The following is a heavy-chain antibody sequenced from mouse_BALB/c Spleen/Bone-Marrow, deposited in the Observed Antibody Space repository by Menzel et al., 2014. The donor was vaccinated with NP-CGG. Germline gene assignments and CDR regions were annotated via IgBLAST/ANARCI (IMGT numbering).Heavy chain of an antibody. CDR3: ARNYGYGKSFAY. CDR2: IDPANGNT. V-gene: IGHV14-3*02. CDR1: GFNIKDTY. Sequence: VQLQQSGAELVKPGASVKLSCTASGFNIKDTYMHWVKQRPEQDLEWIGRIDPANGNTKYDPKFQGKATITADTSSNTAYLQLSSLTSEDTAVYYCARNYGYGKSFAYWGQGTLVTVSA. D-gene: IGHD2-2*01. J-gene: IGHJ3*01.